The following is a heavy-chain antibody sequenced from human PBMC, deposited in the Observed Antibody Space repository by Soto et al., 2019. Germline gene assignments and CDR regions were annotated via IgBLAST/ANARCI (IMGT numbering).Heavy chain of an antibody. CDR2: IYHSGTT. CDR3: ARGMNPQDY. Sequence: PSETLSLTCTVSGFSISSGFYRGWVRQPPGKGLGWIGAIYHSGTTYFNPSLKSRVTMAINTSKNQFSLSLASVAAADTAMYYCARGMNPQDYWGQETLVTVSS. D-gene: IGHD6-13*01. J-gene: IGHJ4*02. CDR1: GFSISSGFY. V-gene: IGHV4-38-2*02.